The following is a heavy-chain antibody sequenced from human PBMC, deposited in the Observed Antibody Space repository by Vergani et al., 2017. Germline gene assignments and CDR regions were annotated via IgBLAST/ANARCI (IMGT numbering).Heavy chain of an antibody. CDR2: IIPIFGTA. J-gene: IGHJ6*02. V-gene: IGHV1-69*18. D-gene: IGHD3-3*01. CDR3: ARGSDYDFWSGYPPVYYYYGMDV. CDR1: GGTFSSYA. Sequence: QVQLVQSGAEVKKPGSSVKVSCKASGGTFSSYAISWVRQAPGQGLEWMGRIIPIFGTANYAQKFQGRVTITADESTSTAYMELGRLRSEDTAVYYCARGSDYDFWSGYPPVYYYYGMDVWGQGTTVTVSS.